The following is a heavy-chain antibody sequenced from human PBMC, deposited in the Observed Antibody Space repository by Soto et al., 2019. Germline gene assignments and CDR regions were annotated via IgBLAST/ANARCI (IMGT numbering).Heavy chain of an antibody. CDR3: ARYNWNLRRVNYYYGMDV. V-gene: IGHV1-2*02. CDR1: GYTFTGYY. J-gene: IGHJ6*02. CDR2: INPNSGGT. Sequence: ASVKVSCKASGYTFTGYYMHWVRRAPGQGLEWMGWINPNSGGTSYAQKFQGGVTMTRDTSISTAYMELSRLRSDDTAVYYCARYNWNLRRVNYYYGMDVWGQGTTVTVSS. D-gene: IGHD1-7*01.